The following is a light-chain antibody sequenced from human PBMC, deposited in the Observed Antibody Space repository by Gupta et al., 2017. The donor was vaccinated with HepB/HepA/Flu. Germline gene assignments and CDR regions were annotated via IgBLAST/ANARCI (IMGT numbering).Light chain of an antibody. CDR3: QQYGSSPQT. Sequence: IVLTQSPGTLSSSPGESATLSCWASKSVSRNFLSLYQQNPSQAPRLLFYGASSRATGIPDRFSGSGSETAFALTISRLEPDDFAVYYCQQYGSSPQTFGQGTKVEIE. CDR2: GAS. CDR1: KSVSRNF. V-gene: IGKV3-20*01. J-gene: IGKJ1*01.